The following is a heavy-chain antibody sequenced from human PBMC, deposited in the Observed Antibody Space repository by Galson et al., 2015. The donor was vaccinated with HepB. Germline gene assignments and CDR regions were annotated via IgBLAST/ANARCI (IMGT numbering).Heavy chain of an antibody. Sequence: SLRLSCAASGFTFDDYAMHWVRQAPGKGLEWVSGISWNSGSIGYADSVKGRFTISRDNAKNSLYLQMNSLRAEDTALYYCAKDKWAVAGTGNWFDPWGQGTLVTVSS. CDR1: GFTFDDYA. CDR2: ISWNSGSI. V-gene: IGHV3-9*01. D-gene: IGHD6-19*01. CDR3: AKDKWAVAGTGNWFDP. J-gene: IGHJ5*02.